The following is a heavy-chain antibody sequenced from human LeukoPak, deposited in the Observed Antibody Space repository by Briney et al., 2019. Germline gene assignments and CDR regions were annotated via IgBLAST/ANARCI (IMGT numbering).Heavy chain of an antibody. J-gene: IGHJ4*02. D-gene: IGHD4-17*01. Sequence: GGSLCLSCTASGFSFSSYALSWIRQAPGKGLEWVSAISGSGGSTYYADSVKGRFTISRDNSKNTLYLQMNSLRAEDTAVYYCAKDDRHGDYAQVDYWGQGTLVTVSS. CDR1: GFSFSSYA. CDR3: AKDDRHGDYAQVDY. CDR2: ISGSGGST. V-gene: IGHV3-23*01.